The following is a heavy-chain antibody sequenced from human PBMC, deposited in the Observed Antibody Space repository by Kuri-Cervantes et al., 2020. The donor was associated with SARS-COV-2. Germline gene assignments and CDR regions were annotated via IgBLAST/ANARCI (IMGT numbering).Heavy chain of an antibody. CDR3: TRGEAVAGTGNSGYEGYFDY. CDR2: VIPIFGTA. CDR1: GYSSYY. Sequence: SVKVSCKASGYSSYYMYWVRKAPGQGLEWMGGVIPIFGTANYAQKFQGRVTITADESTSTAYMELSSLRSEDTAVYYCTRGEAVAGTGNSGYEGYFDYWGQGTLVTVSS. V-gene: IGHV1-69*13. D-gene: IGHD6-19*01. J-gene: IGHJ4*02.